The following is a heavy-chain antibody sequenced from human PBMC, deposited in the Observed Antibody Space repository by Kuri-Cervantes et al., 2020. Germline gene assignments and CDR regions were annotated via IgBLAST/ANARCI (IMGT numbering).Heavy chain of an antibody. Sequence: SETLSLTCAVSGGSTGSYYWSWIRQSPGKGLEWIGYVYDRGITSYNPSLKSRVTISVDTSKNQFSLKLSSVTAADTAVYYCARLGGYCSGGSCPDYWGQGTLVTVSS. V-gene: IGHV4-59*01. J-gene: IGHJ4*02. CDR2: VYDRGIT. CDR3: ARLGGYCSGGSCPDY. CDR1: GGSTGSYY. D-gene: IGHD2-15*01.